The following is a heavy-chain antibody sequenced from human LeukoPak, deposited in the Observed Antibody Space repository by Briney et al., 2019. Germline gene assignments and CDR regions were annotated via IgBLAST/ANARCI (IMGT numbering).Heavy chain of an antibody. CDR2: ISSSSSYI. D-gene: IGHD5-12*01. CDR1: GFTFSSYS. Sequence: PGGSLRLSCAASGFTFSSYSMNSVRQAPGKGLEWVSSISSSSSYIYYADSVKGRFTISTDNAKNSLYLQMNSLTAEYRAVYYCARVSGGYGDYWGQGTLVTVSS. V-gene: IGHV3-21*01. CDR3: ARVSGGYGDY. J-gene: IGHJ4*02.